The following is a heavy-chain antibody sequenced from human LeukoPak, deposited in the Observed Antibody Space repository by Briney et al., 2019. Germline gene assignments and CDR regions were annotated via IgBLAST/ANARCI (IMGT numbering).Heavy chain of an antibody. D-gene: IGHD1-14*01. Sequence: PGGSLGLSCAASGFTFSSHDMHWVRQATGKGLEWVSAIGVAANTFYSGSVKGRFTISRENAKNSLYLLMSSLRAEDTAVYYCVRQKTPHGNLDYWGQGTLVTVSS. CDR2: IGVAANT. CDR3: VRQKTPHGNLDY. V-gene: IGHV3-13*01. J-gene: IGHJ4*02. CDR1: GFTFSSHD.